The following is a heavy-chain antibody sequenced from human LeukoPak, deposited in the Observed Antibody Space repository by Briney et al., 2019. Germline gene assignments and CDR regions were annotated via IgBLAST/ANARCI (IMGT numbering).Heavy chain of an antibody. CDR3: ARAKHYGDYDYYFDY. CDR2: IIPIFGTA. CDR1: GGTFSSYA. V-gene: IGHV1-69*01. D-gene: IGHD4-17*01. J-gene: IGHJ4*02. Sequence: SVKVSCKASGGTFSSYAISWVRQAPGRGLEWMGGIIPIFGTANYAQKFQGRVTITADESTSTAYMELSSLRSEDTAVYYCARAKHYGDYDYYFDYWGQGTLVTVSS.